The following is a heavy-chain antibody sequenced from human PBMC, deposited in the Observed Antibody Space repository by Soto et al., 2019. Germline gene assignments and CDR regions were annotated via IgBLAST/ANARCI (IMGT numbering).Heavy chain of an antibody. Sequence: ASVKVSCKASGYTFTSYDINWVRQATGQGLEWMGWMNPNSGNTGYAQKFQGRVTMTRNTSISTAYMELSSLRSEDTAVYYCARGLGDYYDHIWGSYRRRGAFDIWG. V-gene: IGHV1-8*01. CDR3: ARGLGDYYDHIWGSYRRRGAFDI. D-gene: IGHD3-16*02. CDR2: MNPNSGNT. CDR1: GYTFTSYD. J-gene: IGHJ3*02.